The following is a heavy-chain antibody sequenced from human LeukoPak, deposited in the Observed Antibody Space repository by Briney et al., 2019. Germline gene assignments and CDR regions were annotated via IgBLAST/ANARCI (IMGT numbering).Heavy chain of an antibody. CDR3: AKDREVVVVPAAMGCDY. D-gene: IGHD2-2*01. J-gene: IGHJ4*02. CDR2: ISGSGGST. CDR1: GFTFSSYG. Sequence: GGSLRLSCAASGFTFSSYGMSWVRQAPGKGLEWVSAISGSGGSTYYADSVKGRFTISRDNSKNTLYLQMNSLRAEDTAVYYCAKDREVVVVPAAMGCDYWGQGTLVTVSS. V-gene: IGHV3-23*01.